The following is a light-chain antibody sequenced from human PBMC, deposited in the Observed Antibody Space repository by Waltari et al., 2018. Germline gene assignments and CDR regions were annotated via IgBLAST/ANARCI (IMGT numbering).Light chain of an antibody. CDR3: QQRSNRPLT. J-gene: IGKJ4*01. CDR1: QIVGSY. Sequence: EIVLTQSPATLSLSPGARATLSCRASQIVGSYLAWYQQKPGQAPRLLIYDASNRATGIPARFSGSGSGTDFTLTISSLEPEDFAIYYCQQRSNRPLTFGGGTKVEIK. V-gene: IGKV3-11*01. CDR2: DAS.